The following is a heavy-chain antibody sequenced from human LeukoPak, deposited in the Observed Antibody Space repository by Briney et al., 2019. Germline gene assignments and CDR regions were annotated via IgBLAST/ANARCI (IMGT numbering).Heavy chain of an antibody. Sequence: GESLKISCKTSGYSFTNYWIGWVRQMPGKGLEWMGIIYPTDSDTKYSPSFQGQVTISADKSTSTAYLQWSSLRSSDTAMYYCARPNREAVFDYWGQGTLVTVSS. J-gene: IGHJ4*02. D-gene: IGHD1-14*01. CDR3: ARPNREAVFDY. V-gene: IGHV5-51*01. CDR2: IYPTDSDT. CDR1: GYSFTNYW.